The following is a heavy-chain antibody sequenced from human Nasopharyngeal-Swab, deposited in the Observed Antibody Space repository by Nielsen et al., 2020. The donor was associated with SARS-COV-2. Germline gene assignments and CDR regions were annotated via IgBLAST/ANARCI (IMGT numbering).Heavy chain of an antibody. CDR3: ARGPRITMVRGVIPRDYYFDY. CDR2: INHSGST. J-gene: IGHJ4*02. D-gene: IGHD3-10*01. V-gene: IGHV4-34*01. CDR1: GGSFSGYY. Sequence: ESLKISCAVYGGSFSGYYWSWIRQPPGKGLEWIGEINHSGSTNYNPSLKSRVTISVDTSKNQFSLKLSSVTAADTAVYYCARGPRITMVRGVIPRDYYFDYWGQGTLVTVSS.